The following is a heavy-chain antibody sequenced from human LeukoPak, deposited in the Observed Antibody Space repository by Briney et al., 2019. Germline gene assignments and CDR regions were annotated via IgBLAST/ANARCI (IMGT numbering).Heavy chain of an antibody. CDR3: ARSHMVRGFCY. D-gene: IGHD3-10*01. CDR2: VYYSGCT. Sequence: SETLSLTCTVAGDSISSYYWTWIRQPPGKGLEWIGYVYYSGCTNYNPSFKSRVTISVDTSKNHLSVKVSSVTDADTDVYYCARSHMVRGFCYWGQGAMVTFSS. J-gene: IGHJ4*02. V-gene: IGHV4-59*08. CDR1: GDSISSYY.